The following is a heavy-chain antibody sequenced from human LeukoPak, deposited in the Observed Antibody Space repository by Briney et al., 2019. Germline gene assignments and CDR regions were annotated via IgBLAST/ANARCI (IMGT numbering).Heavy chain of an antibody. V-gene: IGHV3-74*01. CDR1: GLTFSTNW. Sequence: GGCLRLSCAASGLTFSTNWMHWVSQDPGKGLVWVSRINSDGSRTTYADSVKGRFTISRDNAKNTLYLQMNSLRTEDTAVYYCARPETQYSSGLDGFDIWGQGTMVTVSS. CDR2: INSDGSRT. D-gene: IGHD6-19*01. CDR3: ARPETQYSSGLDGFDI. J-gene: IGHJ3*02.